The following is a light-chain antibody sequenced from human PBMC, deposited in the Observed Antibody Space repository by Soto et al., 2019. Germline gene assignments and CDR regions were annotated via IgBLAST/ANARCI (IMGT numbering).Light chain of an antibody. CDR2: GAS. CDR3: QQYGGSRRT. V-gene: IGKV3-20*01. Sequence: EIVLTHSPGTLSLSPVERATLSFSSSQSVSGSYLAWYQQKPGQAPRLLIYGASSRATGIPDRFSGTGSGTNFTLTISRLEPEDFAVYYCQQYGGSRRTFGQGTKVDNK. CDR1: QSVSGSY. J-gene: IGKJ1*01.